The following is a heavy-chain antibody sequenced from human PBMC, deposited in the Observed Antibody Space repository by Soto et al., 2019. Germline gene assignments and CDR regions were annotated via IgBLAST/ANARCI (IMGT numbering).Heavy chain of an antibody. CDR3: ARLSTTVTCDY. J-gene: IGHJ4*02. CDR2: IKQDGSVK. Sequence: EVQLVESGGGLVQPGGSLRLACAASGFTFSSSWMSWVRQAPGKGLEWVANIKQDGSVKNYVDSVKGRVTISRDTAKNSLYLQMNSLRAEDTAVYYCARLSTTVTCDYWGQGTLVTVSS. CDR1: GFTFSSSW. V-gene: IGHV3-7*04. D-gene: IGHD4-17*01.